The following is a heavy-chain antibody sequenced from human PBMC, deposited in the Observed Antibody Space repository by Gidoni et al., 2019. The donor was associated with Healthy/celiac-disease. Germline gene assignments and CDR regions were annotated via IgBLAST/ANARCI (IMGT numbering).Heavy chain of an antibody. J-gene: IGHJ6*03. CDR1: GFTFSSYW. D-gene: IGHD6-6*01. CDR2: IKQDGSEK. CDR3: ARDHVVGQLARTVRTNYYYYMDV. V-gene: IGHV3-7*04. Sequence: EVQLVASGGGLVQPGGSLRRSCTASGFTFSSYWMSWVRQAPGKGLEWVANIKQDGSEKYYVDSVKGRFTISRDNAKNSRYLQMNSLRAEDTAVYYCARDHVVGQLARTVRTNYYYYMDVWGKGTTVTVSS.